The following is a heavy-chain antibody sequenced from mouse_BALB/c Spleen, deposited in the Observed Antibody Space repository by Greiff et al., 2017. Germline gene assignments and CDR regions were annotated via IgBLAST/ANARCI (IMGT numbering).Heavy chain of an antibody. Sequence: VHVKQSGPDLVKPGASVKISCKASGYSFTGYYMHWVKQSHGKSLEWIGRVNPNNGGTSYNQKFKGKAILTVDKSSSTAYMELRSLTSEDSAVYYCAKSYTYYVNYDYFDYWGQGTTLTVSS. V-gene: IGHV1-26*01. CDR1: GYSFTGYY. CDR3: AKSYTYYVNYDYFDY. J-gene: IGHJ2*01. D-gene: IGHD2-10*01. CDR2: VNPNNGGT.